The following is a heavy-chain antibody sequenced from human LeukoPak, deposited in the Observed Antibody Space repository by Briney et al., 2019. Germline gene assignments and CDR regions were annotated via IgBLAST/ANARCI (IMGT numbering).Heavy chain of an antibody. CDR3: ARNSGSYGTYYFDY. CDR2: IWYDGSNK. D-gene: IGHD1-26*01. V-gene: IGHV3-33*01. CDR1: GFTFSSYG. Sequence: GALRLSCAASGFTFSSYGMHWVRQAPGKGLEWVAVIWYDGSNKYYADSVKGRFTISRDNSKNTLYLQMNSLRAGDTAVYYCARNSGSYGTYYFDYWGQGTLVTVSS. J-gene: IGHJ4*02.